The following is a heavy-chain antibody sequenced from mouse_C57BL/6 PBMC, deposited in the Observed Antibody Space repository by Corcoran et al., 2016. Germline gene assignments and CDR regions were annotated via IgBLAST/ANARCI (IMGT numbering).Heavy chain of an antibody. CDR1: GYTCTDYY. CDR2: INPYNGGT. Sequence: EVQLQQSGPVLVKPGASVKMSCKASGYTCTDYYMNWVKQSHGKSLEWIGVINPYNGGTSYNQKFKGKATLTVDKSSSTAYMELNSLTSEDSAVYYCARSGYYGSSYVFAYWGQGTLVTVSA. D-gene: IGHD1-1*01. CDR3: ARSGYYGSSYVFAY. J-gene: IGHJ3*01. V-gene: IGHV1-19*01.